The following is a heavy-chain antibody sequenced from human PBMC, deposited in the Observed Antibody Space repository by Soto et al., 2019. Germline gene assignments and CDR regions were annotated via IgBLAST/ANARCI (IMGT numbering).Heavy chain of an antibody. CDR1: GFTFSSYG. CDR3: AKGGVQLDY. Sequence: QVQLVESGGGVVQPGRSLRLSCAASGFTFSSYGMHWVRQAPGKGLEGVAVISYDGSNKYYADSVKGRFTISRDNSKNTLYLQMNSLRAEDTAVYYCAKGGVQLDYWGQGTLVTVSS. V-gene: IGHV3-30*18. D-gene: IGHD1-1*01. J-gene: IGHJ4*02. CDR2: ISYDGSNK.